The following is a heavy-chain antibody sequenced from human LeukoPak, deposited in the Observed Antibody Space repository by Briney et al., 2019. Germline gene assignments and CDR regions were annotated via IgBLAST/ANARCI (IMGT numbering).Heavy chain of an antibody. Sequence: SVKVSCKASGGTFTSYAISWVRQAPGQGLEWMGGIIPIFGIANYAQKFQGRVTITADKSTSTAYMELSSLRSEDTAVYYCARDSLGQQWLFYFDYWGQGTLVTVSS. D-gene: IGHD6-19*01. J-gene: IGHJ4*02. V-gene: IGHV1-69*10. CDR2: IIPIFGIA. CDR1: GGTFTSYA. CDR3: ARDSLGQQWLFYFDY.